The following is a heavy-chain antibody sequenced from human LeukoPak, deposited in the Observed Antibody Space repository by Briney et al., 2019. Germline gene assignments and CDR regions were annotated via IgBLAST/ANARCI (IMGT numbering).Heavy chain of an antibody. D-gene: IGHD2-2*01. CDR1: GFAFSSLA. CDR2: ISYDGSNK. V-gene: IGHV3-30-3*01. J-gene: IGHJ4*02. CDR3: AREVRGFDY. Sequence: GTSLRLSCAVSGFAFSSLAMHWVRQAPGKGLEWVAVISYDGSNKYYADSVKGRFTISRDNSKNTLYLQMNSLRAEDTAVYYCAREVRGFDYWGQGTLVTVSS.